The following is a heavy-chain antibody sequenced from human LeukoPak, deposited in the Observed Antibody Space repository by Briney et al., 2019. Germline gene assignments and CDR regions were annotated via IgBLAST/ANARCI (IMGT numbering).Heavy chain of an antibody. D-gene: IGHD6-13*01. CDR3: ARDRYPQRTYSSSWPWAAFDI. CDR1: GFTFSSYA. Sequence: GGSLRLSCAASGFTFSSYAMSWVRQAPGRGREGGSAISGRGGSTYYADSAKGRFTISGDNSKNTLYLQMNSLRAEDTAVYYCARDRYPQRTYSSSWPWAAFDIWGQGTMVTVSS. V-gene: IGHV3-23*01. CDR2: ISGRGGST. J-gene: IGHJ3*02.